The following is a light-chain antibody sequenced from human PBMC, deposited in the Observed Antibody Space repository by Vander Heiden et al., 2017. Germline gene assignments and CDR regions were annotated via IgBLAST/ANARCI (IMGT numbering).Light chain of an antibody. V-gene: IGLV3-25*03. CDR1: ALPKQY. J-gene: IGLJ3*02. CDR3: QSADSSGTYGV. Sequence: SYELTQPPPGSVAPGQTARITCSGDALPKQYAYWYQQKPGQAPVLVIYKGSERPSGIPERFSGSSSGTTVTLTISGVQAEDEADYYCQSADSSGTYGVFGGGTKLTVL. CDR2: KGS.